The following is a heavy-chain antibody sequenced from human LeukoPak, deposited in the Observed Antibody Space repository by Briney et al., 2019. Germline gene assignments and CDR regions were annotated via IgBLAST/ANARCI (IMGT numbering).Heavy chain of an antibody. D-gene: IGHD3-10*01. Sequence: SETLSLTCTVSGGSISSSSYYWGWLRQPPGKGLEWIGSIYYSGSTYYNPSLKSRVTISVDTSKNQFSLKLSSVTAADTAVYYCARDDGDPLDYWGQGTLVTVSS. CDR2: IYYSGST. CDR1: GGSISSSSYY. V-gene: IGHV4-39*07. CDR3: ARDDGDPLDY. J-gene: IGHJ4*02.